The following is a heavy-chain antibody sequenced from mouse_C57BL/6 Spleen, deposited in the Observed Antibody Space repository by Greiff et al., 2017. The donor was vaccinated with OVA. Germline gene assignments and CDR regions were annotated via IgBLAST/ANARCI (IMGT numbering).Heavy chain of an antibody. CDR1: GFTFTDYY. J-gene: IGHJ4*01. CDR3: ARSGNYAMDY. Sequence: EVQVVESGGGLVQPGGSLSLSCAASGFTFTDYYMSWVRQPPGKALEWLGFIRNKANGYTTEYSASVKGRFTISRDNSQSILYLQMNALRAEDSATYYCARSGNYAMDYWGQGTSVTVAS. V-gene: IGHV7-3*01. CDR2: IRNKANGYTT.